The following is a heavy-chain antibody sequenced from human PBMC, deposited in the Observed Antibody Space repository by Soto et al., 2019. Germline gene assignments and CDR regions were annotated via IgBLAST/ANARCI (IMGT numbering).Heavy chain of an antibody. CDR2: ISSSSSTI. CDR3: ARDYYDSSGYYGAIGY. V-gene: IGHV3-48*02. CDR1: GFTFSSYS. D-gene: IGHD3-22*01. Sequence: EVQLVESGGGLVQPGGSLRLSCAASGFTFSSYSMNWVRRAPGKGLEWVSYISSSSSTIYYADSVKGRFTISRDNAKNSLYLQMNSLRDEDTAVYYCARDYYDSSGYYGAIGYWGQGTLVTVSS. J-gene: IGHJ4*02.